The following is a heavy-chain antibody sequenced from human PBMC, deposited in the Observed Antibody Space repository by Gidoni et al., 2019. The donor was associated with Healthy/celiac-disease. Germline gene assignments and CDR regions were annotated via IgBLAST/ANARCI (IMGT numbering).Heavy chain of an antibody. CDR2: IRSKAYGGTT. V-gene: IGHV3-49*03. Sequence: EVQLVESGGGLVQPGRSLRLSCTASGFTFGDYAMSWFRQAPGKGLEWVGFIRSKAYGGTTEYAASVKGRVTISRDDSKSIAYLQMNSLKTEDTAVYYCTRDPRGGIAVAPRDDAFDIWGQGTMVTVSS. J-gene: IGHJ3*02. D-gene: IGHD6-19*01. CDR1: GFTFGDYA. CDR3: TRDPRGGIAVAPRDDAFDI.